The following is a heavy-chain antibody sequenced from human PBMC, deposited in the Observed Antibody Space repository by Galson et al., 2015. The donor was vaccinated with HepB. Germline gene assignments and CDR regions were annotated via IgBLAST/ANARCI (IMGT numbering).Heavy chain of an antibody. CDR1: GFTFSSYG. D-gene: IGHD2-2*01. CDR3: ARDYQLLGANYYYYYMDV. CDR2: IWYDGSNK. V-gene: IGHV3-33*01. J-gene: IGHJ6*03. Sequence: SLRLSCAASGFTFSSYGMHWVRQAPGKGLEWVAVIWYDGSNKYYADSVKGRFTISRDNSKNTLYLQMNSLRAEDTAVYYCARDYQLLGANYYYYYMDVWGKGTTVTVSS.